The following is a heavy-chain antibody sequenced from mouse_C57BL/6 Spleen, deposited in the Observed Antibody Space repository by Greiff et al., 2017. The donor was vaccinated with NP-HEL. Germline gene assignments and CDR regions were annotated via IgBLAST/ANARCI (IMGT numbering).Heavy chain of an antibody. J-gene: IGHJ3*01. CDR1: GYTFTSYW. CDR2: INPSNGGT. V-gene: IGHV1-53*01. CDR3: AREGYDYDGTWFAY. Sequence: QVQLQQPGTELVKPGASVKLSCKASGYTFTSYWMHWVKQRPGPGLEWIGNINPSNGGTKYNEKFKSKATLTVDKSSSTAYMQLSSLTSEDSAVYYCAREGYDYDGTWFAYWGQGTLVTVSA. D-gene: IGHD2-4*01.